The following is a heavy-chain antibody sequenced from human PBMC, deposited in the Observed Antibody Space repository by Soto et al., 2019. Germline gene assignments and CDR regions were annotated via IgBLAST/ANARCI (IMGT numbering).Heavy chain of an antibody. D-gene: IGHD2-2*01. J-gene: IGHJ5*02. CDR1: SYTFTTYG. Sequence: QVQLVQSGAEVKKPGASVKGSCKASSYTFTTYGINWVRQAPGQGLEWMGWISAYNGNTNYAQNLQGRVTMTADTSTRTAYMELRSLRSHDTAVYYCARASPEGVVVVPAPRSIWFDPWGQGTLVTVSS. CDR3: ARASPEGVVVVPAPRSIWFDP. V-gene: IGHV1-18*01. CDR2: ISAYNGNT.